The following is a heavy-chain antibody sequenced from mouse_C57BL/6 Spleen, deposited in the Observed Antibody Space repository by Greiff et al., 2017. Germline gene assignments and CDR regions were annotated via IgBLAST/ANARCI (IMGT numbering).Heavy chain of an antibody. J-gene: IGHJ3*01. D-gene: IGHD2-3*01. Sequence: EVKLMESGPELVKPGASVKISCKASGYTFTDYYMNWVKQSHGKSLEWIGDINPNNGGTSYNQKFKGKATLTVDKSSSTAYMELRSLTSEDSAVYYCARDGIDNGFAYWGQGTLVTVSA. CDR1: GYTFTDYY. CDR3: ARDGIDNGFAY. CDR2: INPNNGGT. V-gene: IGHV1-26*01.